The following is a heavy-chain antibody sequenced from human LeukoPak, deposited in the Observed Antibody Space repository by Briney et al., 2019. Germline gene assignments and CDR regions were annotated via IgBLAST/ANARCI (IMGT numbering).Heavy chain of an antibody. CDR1: GYTFTSYD. J-gene: IGHJ3*02. Sequence: ASVKVSCKASGYTFTSYDINWVRQATGQGLEWMGWMNPNSGNTGYAQKFQGRITMTRNTSISTAYMELSSLRSEDTAAYYCATIAARHDAFDIWGQGTMVTVSS. V-gene: IGHV1-8*01. CDR2: MNPNSGNT. CDR3: ATIAARHDAFDI. D-gene: IGHD6-6*01.